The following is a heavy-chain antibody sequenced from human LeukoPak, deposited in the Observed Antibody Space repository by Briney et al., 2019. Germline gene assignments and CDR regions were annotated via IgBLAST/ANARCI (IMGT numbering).Heavy chain of an antibody. J-gene: IGHJ4*02. CDR3: TTAGYTYGYDY. CDR2: IKSKTDGGTT. Sequence: GGSLRLSCAASGFTFTNAWMSGVRQAPGKGLEWVGRIKSKTDGGTTDHAAPVKGRFTISRDDSKNTLYLQMNSLKTGDTAVYYCTTAGYTYGYDYWGQGTLVTVSS. D-gene: IGHD5-18*01. V-gene: IGHV3-15*01. CDR1: GFTFTNAW.